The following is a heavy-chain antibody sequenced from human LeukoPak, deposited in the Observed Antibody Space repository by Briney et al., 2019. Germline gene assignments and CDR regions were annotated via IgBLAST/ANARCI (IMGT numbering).Heavy chain of an antibody. CDR2: INGAGSST. D-gene: IGHD2-8*01. J-gene: IGHJ4*02. CDR3: ARDPGGVVYFDY. V-gene: IGHV3-74*01. Sequence: PGGSLRLSCAASGFTFSSYWMHWVRQAPGKGLVWVSRINGAGSSTSYADSVKGRFTISRDNAKNTLYLQMNSLRAEDTAVYYCARDPGGVVYFDYWGQGTLVTVSS. CDR1: GFTFSSYW.